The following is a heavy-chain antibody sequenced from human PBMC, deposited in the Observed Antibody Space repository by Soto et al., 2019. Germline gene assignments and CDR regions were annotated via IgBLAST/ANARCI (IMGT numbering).Heavy chain of an antibody. J-gene: IGHJ3*02. Sequence: EVQLVESGGGLVQPGGSLRLSCAASGFTFSSYWMSWVRQAPGKGLEWVANIKRDGSEKYYVDSVKGRFTISRDKAKNSLYLQMNSLRAEDTAVYYCARSVGYRYGHPSPGAFDNWGQGTMVTVSS. CDR2: IKRDGSEK. D-gene: IGHD5-18*01. V-gene: IGHV3-7*03. CDR1: GFTFSSYW. CDR3: ARSVGYRYGHPSPGAFDN.